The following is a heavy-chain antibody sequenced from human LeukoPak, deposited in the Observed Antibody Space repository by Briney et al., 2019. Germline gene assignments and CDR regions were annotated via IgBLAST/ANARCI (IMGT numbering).Heavy chain of an antibody. CDR3: ARHAASGLYYDTN. V-gene: IGHV4-59*08. D-gene: IGHD3-22*01. J-gene: IGHJ4*02. CDR1: GGSISSYY. CDR2: IYYSGNT. Sequence: SETLSLTCTVSGGSISSYYRSWIRQPPGKGLEWIGYIYYSGNTVYNPSLESRVTISVDTSNNQFTLKLNSVTAADTAVYYCARHAASGLYYDTNWGQGTLVTVSS.